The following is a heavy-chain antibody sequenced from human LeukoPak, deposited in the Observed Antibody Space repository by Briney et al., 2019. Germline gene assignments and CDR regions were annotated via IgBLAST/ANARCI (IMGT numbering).Heavy chain of an antibody. D-gene: IGHD6-19*01. CDR1: GFSVSTSGVG. CDR2: IYWDDDK. Sequence: SGPTLVKPTQTLTLTCTFSGFSVSTSGVGVGWIRQPPGKALEWLALIYWDDDKRYSPSLKSRLTITKDTSKNQVVLTMTNMEPVDTATYYCAHKSSSGELDPWGQGTLVTVSS. J-gene: IGHJ5*02. V-gene: IGHV2-5*02. CDR3: AHKSSSGELDP.